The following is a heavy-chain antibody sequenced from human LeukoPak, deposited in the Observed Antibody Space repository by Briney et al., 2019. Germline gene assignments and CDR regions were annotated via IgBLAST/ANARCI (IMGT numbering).Heavy chain of an antibody. J-gene: IGHJ4*02. CDR1: VGSISIYY. Sequence: SETLSLTCTVSVGSISIYYWSCIRQPAGKGLEWIGRIYSRGSINYNPSLKRRGTMAVDTSKNQFCLKLTSVTAADTAVYYCARAPVIMVRGVVMPNNKGEIAYYFDFWGQGTLVTVSS. CDR2: IYSRGSI. CDR3: ARAPVIMVRGVVMPNNKGEIAYYFDF. V-gene: IGHV4-4*07. D-gene: IGHD3-10*01.